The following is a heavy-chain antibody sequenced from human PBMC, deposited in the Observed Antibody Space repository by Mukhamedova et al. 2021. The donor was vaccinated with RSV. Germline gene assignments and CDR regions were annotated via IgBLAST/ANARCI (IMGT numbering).Heavy chain of an antibody. V-gene: IGHV3-9*01. CDR3: AKDIRAITMVRRVGMDV. J-gene: IGHJ6*02. CDR2: ISWNSGSI. D-gene: IGHD3-10*01. Sequence: VRQAPGKGLEWVSGISWNSGSIGYADSVKGRFTISRDNAKNSLYLQMNSLRAEDTALYYCAKDIRAITMVRRVGMDVWGQGTTVT.